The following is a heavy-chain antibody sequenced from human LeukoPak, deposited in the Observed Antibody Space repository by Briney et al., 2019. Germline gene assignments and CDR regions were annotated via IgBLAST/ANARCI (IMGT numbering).Heavy chain of an antibody. CDR3: ARDRIFGGFDP. V-gene: IGHV4-61*02. J-gene: IGHJ5*02. CDR1: GGSISSGSYY. D-gene: IGHD3-3*01. CDR2: IYTSGST. Sequence: SETLSLTCTVSGGSISSGSYYWSCIRQPAGKGLEWIGRIYTSGSTNYNPSLKSRVTISVDTSKNQFSLKLSSVTAADTAVYYCARDRIFGGFDPWGQGTLVTVSS.